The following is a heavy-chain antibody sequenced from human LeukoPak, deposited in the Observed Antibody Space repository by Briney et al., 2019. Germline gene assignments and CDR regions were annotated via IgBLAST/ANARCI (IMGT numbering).Heavy chain of an antibody. J-gene: IGHJ4*02. CDR1: GFVFSDYG. CDR3: AKDLLDDSPGGFDY. CDR2: IWYDGSNK. D-gene: IGHD3-22*01. Sequence: GGSLRLSCAASGFVFSDYGMHWVRQAPGKGLEWVAVIWYDGSNKYYADFVKGRFTISRDNSKNTLYLQMNSLRAEDTAVFYCAKDLLDDSPGGFDYWGQGTLVTVSS. V-gene: IGHV3-30*02.